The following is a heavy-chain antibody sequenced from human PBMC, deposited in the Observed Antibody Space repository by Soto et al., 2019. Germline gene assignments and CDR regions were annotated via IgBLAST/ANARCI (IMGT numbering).Heavy chain of an antibody. CDR2: ISAYNGNT. CDR3: ARDWASSSRYYYYGMDV. Sequence: ASVKVSCKASGYTSTSYGISWVRQAPGQGLEWMGWISAYNGNTNYAQKLQGRVTMTTDTSTSTAYMELRSLRSDDTAVYYCARDWASSSRYYYYGMDVWGQGTTVTVS. J-gene: IGHJ6*02. CDR1: GYTSTSYG. V-gene: IGHV1-18*04. D-gene: IGHD6-6*01.